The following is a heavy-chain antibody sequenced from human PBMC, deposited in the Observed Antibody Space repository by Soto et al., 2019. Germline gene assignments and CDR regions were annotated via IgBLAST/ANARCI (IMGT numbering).Heavy chain of an antibody. V-gene: IGHV1-18*01. Sequence: QVQLVQSGAEVKKPGASVKVSCKASGYTFTSYGISWVRQAPGQGLEWMGWISAYNCNTNYAQKLQGRVTMTTDTSTSTAYMELRSLRSDDTAVYYCARCDDYVWGSYRPFDYWCQGSLVTVSS. D-gene: IGHD3-16*02. CDR1: GYTFTSYG. CDR3: ARCDDYVWGSYRPFDY. J-gene: IGHJ4*02. CDR2: ISAYNCNT.